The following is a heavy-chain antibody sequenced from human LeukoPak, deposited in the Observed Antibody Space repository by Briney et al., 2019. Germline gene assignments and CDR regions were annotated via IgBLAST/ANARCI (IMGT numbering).Heavy chain of an antibody. CDR2: IIPIFGTA. D-gene: IGHD3-16*01. CDR3: AKVSPPMITFGGVQAVTDDY. J-gene: IGHJ4*02. Sequence: ASVNVSCKASGGTFSSYAISWVRQAPGQGLEWMGGIIPIFGTANYAQKFQGRVTITADESTSTAYMELSSLRAEDTAVYYCAKVSPPMITFGGVQAVTDDYWGQGTLVTVSS. V-gene: IGHV1-69*01. CDR1: GGTFSSYA.